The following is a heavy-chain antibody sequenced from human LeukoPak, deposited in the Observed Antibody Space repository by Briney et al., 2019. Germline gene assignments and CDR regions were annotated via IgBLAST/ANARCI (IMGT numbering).Heavy chain of an antibody. CDR3: AREDPIYDGDYY. Sequence: SETLSLTCTVSGYSISSGYYWGWIRQPPGKGLEWIGSIYHTGSTYYNPSLKSRVTISVDTSKNQFSLRLSFVTAADTAVYYCAREDPIYDGDYYWGQGTLVTVS. CDR2: IYHTGST. CDR1: GYSISSGYY. J-gene: IGHJ4*02. D-gene: IGHD4-17*01. V-gene: IGHV4-38-2*02.